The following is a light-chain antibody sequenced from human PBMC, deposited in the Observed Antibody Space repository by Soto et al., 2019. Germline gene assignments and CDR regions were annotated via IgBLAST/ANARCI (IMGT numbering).Light chain of an antibody. CDR3: SSYARRNNLI. V-gene: IGLV2-8*01. CDR2: EVT. J-gene: IGLJ2*01. Sequence: QSALTQPPSASGSPGQSGTISCTGTSSDIGDYDYVSWYQQHPGKAPKLIIYEVTKRPSGVPDRFSGSKSGNSSSLTVSVLNAQDEGDYFCSSYARRNNLIFGGGSKLTVL. CDR1: SSDIGDYDY.